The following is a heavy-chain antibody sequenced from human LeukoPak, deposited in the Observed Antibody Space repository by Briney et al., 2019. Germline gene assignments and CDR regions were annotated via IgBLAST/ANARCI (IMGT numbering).Heavy chain of an antibody. V-gene: IGHV4-4*09. CDR1: GGSISNYY. CDR3: ARRVISEISTDKGNWLDP. J-gene: IGHJ5*02. CDR2: ILSSGST. Sequence: TSETLSLTCTVSGGSISNYYWNWIRQPPGKGLEWIGYILSSGSTHHNPSLTSRISLSVDTSKNQFSLKLSSVTAADTAVYYCARRVISEISTDKGNWLDPWGQGTLVTVSS. D-gene: IGHD3-9*01.